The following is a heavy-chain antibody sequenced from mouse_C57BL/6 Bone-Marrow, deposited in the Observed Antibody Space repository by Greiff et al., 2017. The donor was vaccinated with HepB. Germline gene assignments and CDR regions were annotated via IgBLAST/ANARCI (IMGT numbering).Heavy chain of an antibody. J-gene: IGHJ2*01. V-gene: IGHV14-4*01. CDR1: GFNIKDDY. D-gene: IGHD2-3*01. CDR3: TTWGSLCDPDY. Sequence: EVQLQQSGAELVRPGASVKLSCTASGFNIKDDYMHWVKQRPEQGLEWIGWIDPENGDTEYASKFQGKATITADTSSNTAYLQLSSLTSEDTAVYYCTTWGSLCDPDYWGQGTTLTVSS. CDR2: IDPENGDT.